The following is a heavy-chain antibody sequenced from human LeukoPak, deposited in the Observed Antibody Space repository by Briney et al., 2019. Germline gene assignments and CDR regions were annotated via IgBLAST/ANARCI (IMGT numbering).Heavy chain of an antibody. V-gene: IGHV4-34*01. J-gene: IGHJ5*02. Sequence: SETLSLTCAVYGGSFSGYYWSWIRQPPAKGLEWIGEINHSGSANYNPSLKSRVTISVDTSKNQFSLKLSSVTAADTAVYYCARRAGYGSGSYLNWFDPWGQGTLVTVSS. CDR1: GGSFSGYY. CDR2: INHSGSA. D-gene: IGHD3-10*01. CDR3: ARRAGYGSGSYLNWFDP.